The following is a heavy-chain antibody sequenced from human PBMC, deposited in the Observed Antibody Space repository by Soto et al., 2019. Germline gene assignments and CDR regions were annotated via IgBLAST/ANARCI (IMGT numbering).Heavy chain of an antibody. D-gene: IGHD2-2*01. V-gene: IGHV3-53*01. CDR2: IYSCGST. CDR3: ERTSDAFDI. CDR1: GFTVSSNY. Sequence: GGSLRLSCASSGFTVSSNYMSWVRQAPGKGLEWVSVIYSCGSTYYADSVKGRFTISRDNSKNTLYLQMNSLRAEDTAVYYCERTSDAFDIWGQRTLVTVSS. J-gene: IGHJ3*02.